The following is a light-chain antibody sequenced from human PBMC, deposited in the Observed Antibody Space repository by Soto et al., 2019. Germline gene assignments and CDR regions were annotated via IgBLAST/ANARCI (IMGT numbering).Light chain of an antibody. V-gene: IGKV3-20*01. Sequence: EIVLTQSPGTLSFSPGERATLSCRASQGFSSSYLAWYQQKPGQAPRLLIYGASSRATGIPDRFSGSGSGTDFTLTISRLEPEDFAVYYCQQYGSSPPLTFGGGTKVEIK. CDR2: GAS. J-gene: IGKJ4*01. CDR1: QGFSSSY. CDR3: QQYGSSPPLT.